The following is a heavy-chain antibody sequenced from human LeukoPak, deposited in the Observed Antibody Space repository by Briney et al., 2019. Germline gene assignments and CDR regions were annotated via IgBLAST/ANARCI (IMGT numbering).Heavy chain of an antibody. V-gene: IGHV3-30*02. CDR3: VKDDPVLHY. Sequence: GGSLRLSCTTSGLSFNTYGMHWVRQAPGRGLEWLTLIRPDGRMKFYSDSVEGRFTVSGDNSLSMLYLEMTSLRSEDTAVYYCVKDDPVLHYWGQGTLVSVSS. CDR2: IRPDGRMK. J-gene: IGHJ4*02. CDR1: GLSFNTYG.